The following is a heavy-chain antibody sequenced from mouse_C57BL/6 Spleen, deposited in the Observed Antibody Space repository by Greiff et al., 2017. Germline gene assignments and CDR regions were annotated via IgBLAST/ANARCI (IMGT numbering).Heavy chain of an antibody. V-gene: IGHV3-6*01. CDR3: ARDGYDLYWYFDV. J-gene: IGHJ1*03. CDR2: ISYDGSN. D-gene: IGHD2-2*01. Sequence: EVQRVESGPGLVKPSQSLSLTCSVTGYSITSGYYWNWIRQFPGNKLEWMGYISYDGSNNYNPSLKNRISITRDTSKNQFFLKLNSVTTEDTATYYCARDGYDLYWYFDVWGTGTTVTVSS. CDR1: GYSITSGYY.